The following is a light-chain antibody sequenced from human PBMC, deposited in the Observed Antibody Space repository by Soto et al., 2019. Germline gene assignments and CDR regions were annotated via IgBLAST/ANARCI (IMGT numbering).Light chain of an antibody. Sequence: QSALTQPRSVSGSPGQSVTISCTGTSSDVGGYNSVSWYQQHPGKAPKLMIYDVSERPSGVPDRFSGSKSGNTASLTISGLRAEDEAVYYCCSYTGNFIRVFGGGTKLTVL. V-gene: IGLV2-11*01. CDR2: DVS. J-gene: IGLJ3*02. CDR3: CSYTGNFIRV. CDR1: SSDVGGYNS.